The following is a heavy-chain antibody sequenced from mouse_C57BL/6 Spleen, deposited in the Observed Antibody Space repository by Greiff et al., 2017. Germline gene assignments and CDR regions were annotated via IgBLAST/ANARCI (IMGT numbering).Heavy chain of an antibody. CDR2: ISSGSSTI. J-gene: IGHJ2*01. Sequence: EVMLVESGGGLVKPGGSLKLSCAASGFTFSDYGMHWVRQAPEKGLEWVAYISSGSSTIYYADTVKGRFTISRDNAKNTLFLQMTSLRSEDTAMYYCARGKGLLGAIFDYWGQGTTLTVSS. D-gene: IGHD2-3*01. V-gene: IGHV5-17*01. CDR3: ARGKGLLGAIFDY. CDR1: GFTFSDYG.